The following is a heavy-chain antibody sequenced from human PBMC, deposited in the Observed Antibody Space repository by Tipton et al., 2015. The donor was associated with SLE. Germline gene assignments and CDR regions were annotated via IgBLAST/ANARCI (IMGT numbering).Heavy chain of an antibody. J-gene: IGHJ4*02. CDR1: GFTFSSYW. V-gene: IGHV3-74*01. CDR3: IRDLAGREGY. CDR2: INTDGRTT. D-gene: IGHD6-19*01. Sequence: GSLRLSCVASGFTFSSYWMHWVRQAPGKGLVWVSRINTDGRTTTYADSVKGRFTISRDNAKNTLYLQMNSLRAEDAAVYYCIRDLAGREGYWGQGTLVTVSS.